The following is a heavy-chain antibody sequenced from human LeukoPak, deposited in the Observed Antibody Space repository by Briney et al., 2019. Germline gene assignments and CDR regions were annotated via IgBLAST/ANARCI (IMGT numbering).Heavy chain of an antibody. V-gene: IGHV3-7*01. CDR2: IKEDGSQK. CDR3: ARDRGGGSYDY. Sequence: GGSLRLSCAASGFTFSSYWMGWVRQAPGKGLEWVAKIKEDGSQKQYVDSVKGRFTISRDNAKNSLYLQMSSLRAEDTALYYCARDRGGGSYDYWGQGTVVTVSS. D-gene: IGHD1-26*01. J-gene: IGHJ4*02. CDR1: GFTFSSYW.